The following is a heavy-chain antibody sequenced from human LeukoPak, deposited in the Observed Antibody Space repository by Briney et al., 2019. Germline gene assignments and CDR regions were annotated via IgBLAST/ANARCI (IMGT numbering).Heavy chain of an antibody. Sequence: PGGSLRLSCAASGFTISSYSMNWVRQAPGKGLEWVSSISSSSSYIYYADSVKGRFTISRDNAKNSLYLQMNSLRAEDTAVYYCARDARRWFGRGYGYLDYWGQGALVTVSS. D-gene: IGHD3-22*01. CDR1: GFTISSYS. CDR2: ISSSSSYI. J-gene: IGHJ4*02. CDR3: ARDARRWFGRGYGYLDY. V-gene: IGHV3-21*01.